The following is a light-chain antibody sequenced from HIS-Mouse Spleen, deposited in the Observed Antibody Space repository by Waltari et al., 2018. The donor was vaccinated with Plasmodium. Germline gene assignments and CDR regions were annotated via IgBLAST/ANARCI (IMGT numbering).Light chain of an antibody. J-gene: IGLJ3*02. Sequence: QSALTQPRSVSGSPGQSVTISCTGTSSDVGGYNYVSWYQQHPGKAPKLMIYDVSKRPSGVPYRCSGAKSGNTASLTISVLQAEDEADYYCCSYAGSYTLVFGGGTKLTVL. CDR3: CSYAGSYTLV. V-gene: IGLV2-11*01. CDR2: DVS. CDR1: SSDVGGYNY.